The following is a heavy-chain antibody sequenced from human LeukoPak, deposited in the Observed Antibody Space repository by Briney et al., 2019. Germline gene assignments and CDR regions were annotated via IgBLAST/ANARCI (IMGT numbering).Heavy chain of an antibody. J-gene: IGHJ4*02. CDR1: GATFSDSY. CDR3: ARGRYGPRLGN. D-gene: IGHD3-16*01. V-gene: IGHV4-34*01. Sequence: PSEALALTCAVYGATFSDSYCGWVRQSPKKGLGGVVEIKSSGSTSYNPCLHSRVIISVERYKNEFGLKRTALTATHRTVYYCARGRYGPRLGNWGQGTLVPVSS. CDR2: IKSSGST.